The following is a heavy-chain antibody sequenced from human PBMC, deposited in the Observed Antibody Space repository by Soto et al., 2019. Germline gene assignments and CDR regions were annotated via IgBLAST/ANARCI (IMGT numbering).Heavy chain of an antibody. CDR2: IYSGGST. CDR1: GFTVSSNY. J-gene: IGHJ6*02. Sequence: EVQLVETGGGLIQPGGSLRLSCAASGFTVSSNYMSWVRQAPGKGLEWVSVIYSGGSTYYADSVKGRFTISRDNSKNTLYLQMNSLRAEDTAVYYCARSPGIPLLAKKGHEGLDVWGQGTTVTVSS. D-gene: IGHD2-21*01. V-gene: IGHV3-53*02. CDR3: ARSPGIPLLAKKGHEGLDV.